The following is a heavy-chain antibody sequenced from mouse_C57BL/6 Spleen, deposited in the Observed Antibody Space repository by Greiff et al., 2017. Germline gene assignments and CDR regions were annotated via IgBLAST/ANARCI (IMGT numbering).Heavy chain of an antibody. V-gene: IGHV1-55*01. D-gene: IGHD1-1*01. J-gene: IGHJ3*01. CDR1: GYTFTSYW. Sequence: QVHVKQSGAELVKPGASVKMSCKASGYTFTSYWITWVKQRPGQGLEWIGDIYPGSGSTNYNEKFKSKATLTVDTSSSTAYMQLSSLTSEDSAVYYCAREESYGSLATGFAYRGQGTLVTVAA. CDR3: AREESYGSLATGFAY. CDR2: IYPGSGST.